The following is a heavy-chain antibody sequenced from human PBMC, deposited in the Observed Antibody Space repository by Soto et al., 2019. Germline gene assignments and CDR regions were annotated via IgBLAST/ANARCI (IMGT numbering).Heavy chain of an antibody. CDR3: GRGRSGQIVVFY. CDR2: IGPESGAT. Sequence: ASVKVSCKASGYTFTGHYIHWVRQAPEQGPEWMGEIGPESGATRYAQKFQGRVTMTMDMSITTVYMELTNLSPDDTAVYYCGRGRSGQIVVFYWGQGTPVTVSS. J-gene: IGHJ4*02. CDR1: GYTFTGHY. V-gene: IGHV1-2*02. D-gene: IGHD5-12*01.